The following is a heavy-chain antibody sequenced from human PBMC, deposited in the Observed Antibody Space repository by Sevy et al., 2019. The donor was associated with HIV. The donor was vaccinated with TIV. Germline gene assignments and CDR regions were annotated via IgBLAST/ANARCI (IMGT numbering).Heavy chain of an antibody. J-gene: IGHJ4*02. CDR2: VAYDGNSK. V-gene: IGHV3-30-3*01. Sequence: GGSLRLSCAASGFSFSSYALHWIRQAPGKGLEWVATVAYDGNSKYYADSGKGRFTISRDNSKNKLYLQMNSLSAEDTAIYYCERASGRAWNDANYWGQGTLVTVSS. CDR1: GFSFSSYA. D-gene: IGHD1-1*01. CDR3: ERASGRAWNDANY.